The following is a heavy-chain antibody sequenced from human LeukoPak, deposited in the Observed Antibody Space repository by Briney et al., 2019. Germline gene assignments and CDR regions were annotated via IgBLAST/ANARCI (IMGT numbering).Heavy chain of an antibody. D-gene: IGHD1-26*01. CDR3: ARDNVVGATIYYYYGMDV. J-gene: IGHJ6*02. CDR2: IKSKRDAATT. Sequence: GGSLRLSCAASGFPFSAAWVSWVRQAPGKGLEWVGRIKSKRDAATTDYAAPVKGRFTISRDDSKNTLYLQMNSLRAEDTAVYYCARDNVVGATIYYYYGMDVWGQGTTVTVSS. CDR1: GFPFSAAW. V-gene: IGHV3-15*01.